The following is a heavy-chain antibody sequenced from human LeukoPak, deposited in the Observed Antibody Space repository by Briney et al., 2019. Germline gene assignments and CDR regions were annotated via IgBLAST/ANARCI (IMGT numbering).Heavy chain of an antibody. CDR3: ARHTLVAASSFDY. V-gene: IGHV4-59*08. D-gene: IGHD2-15*01. J-gene: IGHJ4*02. CDR2: IYYSGSS. Sequence: SETLSLTCTVSGVSISSYYWNWIRQAPGKGLEWIGNIYYSGSSNYNPSLRGRVTISLDTSKNQFSLKLSSVTAADTAVYYCARHTLVAASSFDYWGQGTLVTVSS. CDR1: GVSISSYY.